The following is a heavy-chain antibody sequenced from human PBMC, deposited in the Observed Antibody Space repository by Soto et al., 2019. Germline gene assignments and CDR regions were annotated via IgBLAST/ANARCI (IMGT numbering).Heavy chain of an antibody. J-gene: IGHJ4*02. CDR2: INHSGST. D-gene: IGHD2-2*01. V-gene: IGHV4-34*01. CDR3: ARGRVVVPAARVINFDY. CDR1: GGSFSGYY. Sequence: QVQLQQWGAGLLKPSETLSLTCAVYGGSFSGYYWSWIRQPPGKGLEWIGEINHSGSTNYNPSLKSRVTISVDTSKNQFSLKLRSVTAADTAVYYCARGRVVVPAARVINFDYWGQGTLVTVSS.